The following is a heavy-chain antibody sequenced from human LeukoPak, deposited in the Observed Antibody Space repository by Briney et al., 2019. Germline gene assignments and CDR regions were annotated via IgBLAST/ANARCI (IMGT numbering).Heavy chain of an antibody. CDR1: GFTFSSYW. J-gene: IGHJ4*02. Sequence: GGSLRLSCAASGFTFSSYWLSWVRQAPGKGLEWVANINRGGREKYYVDSVKGSFTISRDNAKNSLYLQMNSLRAEDTAVYYCARDSGYSSGWYGGDHWGQGTLVTVSS. D-gene: IGHD6-19*01. CDR3: ARDSGYSSGWYGGDH. CDR2: INRGGREK. V-gene: IGHV3-7*04.